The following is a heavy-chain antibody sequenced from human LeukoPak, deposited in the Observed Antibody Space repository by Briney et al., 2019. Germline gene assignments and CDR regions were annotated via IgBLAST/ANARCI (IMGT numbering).Heavy chain of an antibody. CDR3: ARVSGNYQFDY. Sequence: GGSLRLSCAASGFTFSSYWVHWVRQAPGKGLVWVSRINSDGSSTSYADSVKGRFTISRDNAKNTLYLQMNSLRAEDTAVYYCARVSGNYQFDYWGQGTLVTVSS. V-gene: IGHV3-74*01. CDR2: INSDGSST. D-gene: IGHD1-26*01. CDR1: GFTFSSYW. J-gene: IGHJ4*02.